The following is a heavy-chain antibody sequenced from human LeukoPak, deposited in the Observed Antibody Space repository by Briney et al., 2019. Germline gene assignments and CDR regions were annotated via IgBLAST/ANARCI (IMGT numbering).Heavy chain of an antibody. CDR3: ARDLWRGTGTHGLGY. V-gene: IGHV3-48*03. CDR1: GFTFSSYE. J-gene: IGHJ4*02. CDR2: ISSSGSTI. D-gene: IGHD1-1*01. Sequence: GGSLRLSCAASGFTFSSYEMNWVRQAPGKGLEWVSYISSSGSTIYYADSVKGRFTISRDNAKNSLYLQMNSLRAEDTAVYYCARDLWRGTGTHGLGYWGQGTLVTVSS.